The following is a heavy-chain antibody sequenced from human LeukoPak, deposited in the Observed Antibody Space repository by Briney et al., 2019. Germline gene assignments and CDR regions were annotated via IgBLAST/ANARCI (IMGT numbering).Heavy chain of an antibody. CDR3: ARGAPWGSIYNYYVMDV. Sequence: SETLSLTCAVYVGSFSGYYWSWVRQPPGKGLEWIGEINHSGSTNYNSSLKSRVTISVDTSKNQFPLKLTSVTAADTAVYYCARGAPWGSIYNYYVMDVWDKGTTVTVSS. CDR2: INHSGST. D-gene: IGHD3-16*01. J-gene: IGHJ6*04. V-gene: IGHV4-34*01. CDR1: VGSFSGYY.